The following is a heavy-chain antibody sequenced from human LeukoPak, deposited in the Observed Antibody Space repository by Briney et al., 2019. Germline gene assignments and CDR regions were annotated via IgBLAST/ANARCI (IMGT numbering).Heavy chain of an antibody. J-gene: IGHJ6*02. D-gene: IGHD2-2*01. CDR1: GYSISSGYY. V-gene: IGHV4-38-2*02. CDR2: IYHSGST. Sequence: SETLSLTCTVSGYSISSGYYWGWIRQPPGKGLEWIGSIYHSGSTYYNPSLKSRVTISVDTSKNQFSLKLSSVTAADTAVYYCARTAAPVGYGMDVWGQGTTVTVSS. CDR3: ARTAAPVGYGMDV.